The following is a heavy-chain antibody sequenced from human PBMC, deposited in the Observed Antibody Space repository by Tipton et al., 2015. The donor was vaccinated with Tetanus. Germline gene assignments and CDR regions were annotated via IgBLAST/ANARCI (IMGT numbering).Heavy chain of an antibody. V-gene: IGHV5-51*01. CDR1: GYRFTDYW. D-gene: IGHD4-17*01. CDR2: IYPDDSDT. CDR3: ARRRTTTALSYYFDS. J-gene: IGHJ4*02. Sequence: VQLVQSGAEVKKAGESLKISCKGSGYRFTDYWIGWVRQMPGKGLEWMGIIYPDDSDTKYSPSFQGQVTISVDKSINTAYLQWSSLKASDTAMYYCARRRTTTALSYYFDSWGQGTLVTVSS.